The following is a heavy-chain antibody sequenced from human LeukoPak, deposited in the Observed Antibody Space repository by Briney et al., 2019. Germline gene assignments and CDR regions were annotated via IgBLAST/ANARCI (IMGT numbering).Heavy chain of an antibody. V-gene: IGHV3-30*04. CDR1: GFTFSSYA. CDR2: ISYDGSNR. J-gene: IGHJ4*02. D-gene: IGHD3-3*01. Sequence: GGSLRLSCAASGFTFSSYAMHWVRQAPGKGLEWVAVISYDGSNRDYGDSVKGRLTISRDISRDTLYLHMNSLRAEDTAVYYCARDSRLFWSGYWFDYWGQGTLVTVSS. CDR3: ARDSRLFWSGYWFDY.